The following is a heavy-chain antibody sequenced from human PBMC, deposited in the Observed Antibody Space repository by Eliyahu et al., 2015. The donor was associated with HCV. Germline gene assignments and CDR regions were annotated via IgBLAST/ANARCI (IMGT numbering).Heavy chain of an antibody. CDR3: ARVSGYPPKVPDY. CDR2: IWFDGSNK. J-gene: IGHJ4*02. D-gene: IGHD5-12*01. V-gene: IGHV3-33*01. CDR1: GFTFSSYG. Sequence: QVQLVESGGGVVQPGRSLRLSCAASGFTFSSYGMHWVRQAPGKGLEWVAVIWFDGSNKYYADSVKGRFTISRDNSKNTLYLQTHSLRAEDTAVYYCARVSGYPPKVPDYWGQGTLVTVSS.